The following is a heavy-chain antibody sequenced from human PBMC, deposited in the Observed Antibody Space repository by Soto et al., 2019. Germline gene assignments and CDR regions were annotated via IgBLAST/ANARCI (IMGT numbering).Heavy chain of an antibody. J-gene: IGHJ3*02. CDR2: INHSGST. CDR3: ARARGEGWELPFEDAFDI. V-gene: IGHV4-34*01. Sequence: SETLSLTCAVYGGSFSGYYWSWIRQPPGKGLEWIGEINHSGSTNYNPSLKSQVTISVDTSKNQFSLKLSSVTAADTAVYYCARARGEGWELPFEDAFDIWGQGTMVTVSS. CDR1: GGSFSGYY. D-gene: IGHD1-26*01.